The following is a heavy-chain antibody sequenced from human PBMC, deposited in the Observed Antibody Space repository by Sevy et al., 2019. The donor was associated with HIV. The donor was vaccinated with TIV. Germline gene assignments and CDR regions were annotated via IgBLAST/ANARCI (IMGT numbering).Heavy chain of an antibody. D-gene: IGHD6-19*01. V-gene: IGHV3-53*01. Sequence: GGSLRLSCAASGFTVSSNYMSWVRQAPGKGLEWVSVIYSGGSTYYADSVKGQFTISRDNSKNTLYLQMNSLRAEDTAVYYCARYSSGWKSWFDPWGQGTLVTVSS. J-gene: IGHJ5*02. CDR2: IYSGGST. CDR1: GFTVSSNY. CDR3: ARYSSGWKSWFDP.